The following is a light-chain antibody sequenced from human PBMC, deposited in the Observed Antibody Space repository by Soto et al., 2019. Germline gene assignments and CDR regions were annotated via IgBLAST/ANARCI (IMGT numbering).Light chain of an antibody. J-gene: IGLJ2*01. CDR3: QSYDSSLSDAV. V-gene: IGLV1-40*01. CDR2: GNS. CDR1: SSNIGAGYD. Sequence: QSVLTQPASVSGAPGQWVTISCTGSSSNIGAGYDVHWYQQLPGTAPKLLIYGNSNRPSGVPERFSGSKSGTSASLAITGLQAEDEADYYCQSYDSSLSDAVFGGGTQLTVL.